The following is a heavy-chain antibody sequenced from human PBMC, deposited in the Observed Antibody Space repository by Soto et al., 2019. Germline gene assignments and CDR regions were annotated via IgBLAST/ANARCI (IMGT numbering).Heavy chain of an antibody. CDR1: GGSLSGYY. J-gene: IGHJ6*02. D-gene: IGHD1-1*01. Sequence: PSETLSLTCSVYGGSLSGYYWSWIRQPPGKGLEWIGEINHSGSTNYNPSLKSRVIISVDTSKNQFSLKLSSVTAADTAVYYCASSTGNTYYYYYYHGMDVWGQGTTVTVSS. CDR3: ASSTGNTYYYYYYHGMDV. V-gene: IGHV4-34*01. CDR2: INHSGST.